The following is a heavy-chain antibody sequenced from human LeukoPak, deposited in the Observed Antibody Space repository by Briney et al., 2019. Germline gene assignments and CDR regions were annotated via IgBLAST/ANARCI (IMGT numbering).Heavy chain of an antibody. D-gene: IGHD3-10*01. CDR3: AKDLGYGSGSYYFDY. V-gene: IGHV3-30*18. J-gene: IGHJ4*02. Sequence: PGGSLRLSCGASGFTFSSHGMHWVRQAPGKGLEWVAVISYDGSNKYYADSVKGRFTISRDNSKNTLYLQMNSLRAEDTAVYYCAKDLGYGSGSYYFDYWGQGTLVTVSS. CDR1: GFTFSSHG. CDR2: ISYDGSNK.